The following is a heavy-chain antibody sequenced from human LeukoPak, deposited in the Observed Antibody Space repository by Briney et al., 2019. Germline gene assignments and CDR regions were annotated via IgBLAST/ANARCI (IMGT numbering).Heavy chain of an antibody. J-gene: IGHJ4*02. CDR3: ARERLGYYDRSGLDY. V-gene: IGHV4-59*01. CDR2: IYYSGST. D-gene: IGHD3-22*01. CDR1: GGSISSYY. Sequence: PSETLSLTCTVSGGSISSYYWNWIRQPPGKGLEWIGYIYYSGSTNYNPSLKSRVTTSVDTSKNQFSLKLSSVTAADTAVYYCARERLGYYDRSGLDYWGQGTVVTVYS.